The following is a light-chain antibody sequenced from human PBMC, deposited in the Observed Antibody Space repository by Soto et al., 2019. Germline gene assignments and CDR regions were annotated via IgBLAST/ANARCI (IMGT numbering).Light chain of an antibody. CDR2: WAS. CDR1: QSVLSKNKNY. V-gene: IGKV4-1*01. J-gene: IGKJ1*01. Sequence: DIVMSPSPDSLAVSLGERATINCKSSQSVLSKNKNYLAWYQQKPRQPPTLLINWASTRESGVPDRFSGSGSGADFTLTISSLQAEDVAVYYCQQYYGAPLTFGQGTKVEIK. CDR3: QQYYGAPLT.